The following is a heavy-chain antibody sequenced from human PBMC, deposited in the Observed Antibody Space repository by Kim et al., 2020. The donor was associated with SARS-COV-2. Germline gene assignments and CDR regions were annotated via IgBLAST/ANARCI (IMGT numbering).Heavy chain of an antibody. J-gene: IGHJ4*02. D-gene: IGHD3-10*01. Sequence: DSVKGRFTISRDNSQNTLYLQMNSLRAEDTAVYYCAKHLWFGELSGELDYWGQGTLVTVSS. CDR3: AKHLWFGELSGELDY. V-gene: IGHV3-23*01.